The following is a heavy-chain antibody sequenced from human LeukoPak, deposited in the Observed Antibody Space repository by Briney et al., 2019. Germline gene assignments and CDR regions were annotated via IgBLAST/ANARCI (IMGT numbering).Heavy chain of an antibody. CDR2: ISSSSSTI. J-gene: IGHJ6*03. CDR3: ATPYSGYDLYYMDV. Sequence: GGSLRLSCAASGFTFSSYTMNWVRQAPGKGLEWVTYISSSSSTIYYADSVKGRFTISRDNAKNSLYLQMNSLRAEDTAAYYCATPYSGYDLYYMDVWGKGTTVTVSS. D-gene: IGHD5-12*01. V-gene: IGHV3-48*01. CDR1: GFTFSSYT.